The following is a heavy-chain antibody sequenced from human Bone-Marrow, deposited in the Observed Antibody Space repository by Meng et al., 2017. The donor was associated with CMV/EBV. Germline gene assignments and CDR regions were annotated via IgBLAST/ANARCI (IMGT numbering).Heavy chain of an antibody. CDR3: ARNPGITVTTPFDY. J-gene: IGHJ4*02. CDR1: GGTFSSYT. V-gene: IGHV1-69*02. CDR2: IIPILGIA. D-gene: IGHD1-20*01. Sequence: SVKVSCKASGGTFSSYTISWVRQAPGQGLEWMGRIIPILGIANYAQKFQGRVTMTRDTSTSTVYMELSSLRSEDTAVYYCARNPGITVTTPFDYWGQGTLVTVSS.